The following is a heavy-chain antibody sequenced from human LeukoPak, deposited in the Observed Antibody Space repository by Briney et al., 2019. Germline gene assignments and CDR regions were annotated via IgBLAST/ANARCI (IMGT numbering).Heavy chain of an antibody. CDR1: GFTVSSNY. CDR2: ISYDGSNK. Sequence: GGSLRLSCAASGFTVSSNYMSWVRQAPGKGLEWVAVISYDGSNKYYADSVKGRSTISRDNSKNTLYLQMNSLRAEDTAVYYCAREGGTGFDYWGQGTLVTVSS. CDR3: AREGGTGFDY. J-gene: IGHJ4*02. V-gene: IGHV3-30*03. D-gene: IGHD1-1*01.